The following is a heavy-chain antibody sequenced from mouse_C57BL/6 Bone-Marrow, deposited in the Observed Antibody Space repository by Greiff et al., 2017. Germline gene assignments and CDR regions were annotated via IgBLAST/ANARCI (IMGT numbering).Heavy chain of an antibody. CDR2: INYDGSST. V-gene: IGHV5-16*01. CDR1: GFTFSDYY. CDR3: ARDNTTVVGGGYFDV. Sequence: EVKLMESEGGLVQPGRSMKLSCTASGFTFSDYYMAWVRQVPEKGLEWVANINYDGSSTYYLDSLKSRFIISRDNAKNILYLQMSSLKSEDTATYYCARDNTTVVGGGYFDVWGTGTTVTVSS. J-gene: IGHJ1*03. D-gene: IGHD1-1*01.